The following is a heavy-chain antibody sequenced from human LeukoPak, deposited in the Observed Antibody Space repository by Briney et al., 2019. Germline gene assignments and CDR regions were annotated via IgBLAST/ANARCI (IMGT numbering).Heavy chain of an antibody. CDR3: TTGASSGWYFDY. D-gene: IGHD6-19*01. CDR1: GFTFSNAW. Sequence: GGSLRLSCAASGFTFSNAWMSWVRQAPGKGLEWVGRIKSKTDGGTTDYAAPVKGRFTISRDDSKNTLYLQMNSLKTKDTAVYYCTTGASSGWYFDYWGQGTLVTVSS. J-gene: IGHJ4*02. CDR2: IKSKTDGGTT. V-gene: IGHV3-15*01.